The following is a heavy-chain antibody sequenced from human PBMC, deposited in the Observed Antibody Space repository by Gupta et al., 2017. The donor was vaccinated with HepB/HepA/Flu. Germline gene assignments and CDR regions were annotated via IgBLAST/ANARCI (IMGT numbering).Heavy chain of an antibody. CDR3: ARANIVVGTVVIGSFDY. D-gene: IGHD2-21*02. CDR1: GFTFSSYA. Sequence: QVQLVESGGGVVQPGRSLRLSCAASGFTFSSYAMHWVRQAPGKGLEWVAGISYDGSNKYYADSVKGRVTISRDNSKNTLYLQMNSLRAEDTAVYYCARANIVVGTVVIGSFDYWGQGTLVTVSS. J-gene: IGHJ4*02. V-gene: IGHV3-30-3*01. CDR2: ISYDGSNK.